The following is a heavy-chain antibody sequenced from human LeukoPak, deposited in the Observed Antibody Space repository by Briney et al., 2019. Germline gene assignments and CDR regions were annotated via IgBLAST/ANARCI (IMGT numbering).Heavy chain of an antibody. CDR3: ATHGYSELRYFDWSTNE. V-gene: IGHV3-30-3*01. J-gene: IGHJ4*02. D-gene: IGHD3-9*01. Sequence: GGSLRLSCAASGFTFSSYAMHWVRQAPGKGLEWVAVISYDGSNKYYADSVKGRFTISRDNSKNTLYLQMNSLRAEDTAVYYCATHGYSELRYFDWSTNEWGQGTLVTVSS. CDR2: ISYDGSNK. CDR1: GFTFSSYA.